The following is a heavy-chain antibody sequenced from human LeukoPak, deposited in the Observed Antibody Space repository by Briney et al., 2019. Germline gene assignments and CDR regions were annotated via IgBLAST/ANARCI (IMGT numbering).Heavy chain of an antibody. V-gene: IGHV3-23*01. CDR2: ISGSGGST. D-gene: IGHD6-13*01. J-gene: IGHJ4*02. CDR3: ARGGYSSSWYADY. CDR1: GFTFSSYA. Sequence: PGGSLRLSCAASGFTFSSYAMSWVRQAPGKGLEWVSAISGSGGSTYYADSVKGRFTISRDNSKNTLYLQMNSLRAEDTAVYYCARGGYSSSWYADYWGQGTLVTVSS.